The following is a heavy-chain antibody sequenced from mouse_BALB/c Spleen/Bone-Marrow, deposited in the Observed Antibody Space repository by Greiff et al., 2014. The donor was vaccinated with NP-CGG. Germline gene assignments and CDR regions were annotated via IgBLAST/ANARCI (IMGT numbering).Heavy chain of an antibody. D-gene: IGHD1-1*01. V-gene: IGHV4-1*02. CDR3: ARLSYYGRFAY. CDR2: INPDSSTI. J-gene: IGHJ3*01. Sequence: VQLQQPGGGLVQPGGSLKLSCAASGFDFSRYWMSWVRQAPGKGLEWIGEINPDSSTINYTPSRKDKFIISRDNAKNTLYLQMSKARSEDTALYYCARLSYYGRFAYWGQGTLVTVSP. CDR1: GFDFSRYW.